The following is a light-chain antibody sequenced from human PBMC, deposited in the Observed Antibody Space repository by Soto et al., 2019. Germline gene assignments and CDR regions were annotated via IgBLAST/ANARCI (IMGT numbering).Light chain of an antibody. CDR1: QSISNH. CDR3: QQSYSIPPT. Sequence: DIQMTQSPSSLSASVEDRVIITCRASQSISNHLNWYQQKPGKAPKLLIFAASSLQSGVPSRFSGSRSGPDFTLTISSLQPEDFATYYCQQSYSIPPTFGQGTKEDIK. J-gene: IGKJ1*01. CDR2: AAS. V-gene: IGKV1-39*01.